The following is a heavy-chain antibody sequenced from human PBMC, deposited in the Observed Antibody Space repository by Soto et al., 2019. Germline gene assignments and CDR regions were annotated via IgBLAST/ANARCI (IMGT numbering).Heavy chain of an antibody. V-gene: IGHV4-34*01. D-gene: IGHD3-10*01. J-gene: IGHJ6*02. CDR1: GGSFDDFY. CDR2: ISHDGGT. Sequence: LSLTCAFYGGSFDDFYWSWVRQSPGKGLEWVGEISHDGGTNYSPSLASRVSISVDTSKNQFSLHLRSVTAADTGLYYCARGQLVWYGDLTPYHRDMDVWGQGTTVTVSS. CDR3: ARGQLVWYGDLTPYHRDMDV.